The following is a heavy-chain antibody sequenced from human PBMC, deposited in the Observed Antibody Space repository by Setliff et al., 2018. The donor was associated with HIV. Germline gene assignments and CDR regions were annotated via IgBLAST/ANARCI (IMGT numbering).Heavy chain of an antibody. CDR1: GGSISSGSYY. CDR2: IYTSGST. V-gene: IGHV4-61*09. Sequence: PSETLSLTCTVSGGSISSGSYYWNWIRQPAGKGLEWIGHIYTSGSTNYNPSLKSRVTMSVGTSKNQFSLKLSSVTAADTAVYYCARWYYYDSSGYYYVFDYWSQGT. D-gene: IGHD3-22*01. J-gene: IGHJ4*02. CDR3: ARWYYYDSSGYYYVFDY.